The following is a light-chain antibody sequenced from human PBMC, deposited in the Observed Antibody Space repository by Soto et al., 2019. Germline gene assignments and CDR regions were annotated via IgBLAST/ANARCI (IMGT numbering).Light chain of an antibody. CDR1: SSDVGGYNY. V-gene: IGLV2-14*01. CDR2: EVS. Sequence: QSALTQPASVSGSPGQSITISCTGTSSDVGGYNYVSWYQQHPGKAPKLMIYEVSNRPSGVSNRFSGSKSGNTASLAISGLHAEDEDDYCCTSYTSSSTWVFGGGTKLTVL. J-gene: IGLJ3*02. CDR3: TSYTSSSTWV.